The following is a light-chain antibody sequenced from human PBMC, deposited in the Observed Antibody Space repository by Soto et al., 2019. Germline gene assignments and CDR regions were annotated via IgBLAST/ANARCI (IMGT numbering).Light chain of an antibody. CDR3: MQATQYRPYT. J-gene: IGKJ2*01. CDR2: KVS. V-gene: IGKV2-24*01. CDR1: QSLVHSDGNTY. Sequence: DIVLTQTPLSSPVTLGQPASISCRSSQSLVHSDGNTYLSWFHQRPGQPPRLLIDKVSNRFSGVPDRFSGSGAGTDFTLKINRVEAEDVGIYFCMQATQYRPYTFGQGTKLAIK.